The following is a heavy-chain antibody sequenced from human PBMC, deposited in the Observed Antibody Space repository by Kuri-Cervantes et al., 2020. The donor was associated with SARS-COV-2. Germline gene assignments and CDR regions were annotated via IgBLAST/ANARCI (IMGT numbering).Heavy chain of an antibody. CDR3: AREVPNHDFWSGYLIMGDYYYYYYMDV. V-gene: IGHV3-21*01. Sequence: GGSLRLSCAASGFTFSSYSMNWVRRAPGKGLEWVSSISSSSSYIYYADSVKGRFTISRDNAKNSLYLQMNSLRAEDTAVYYCAREVPNHDFWSGYLIMGDYYYYYYMDVWGKGTTVTVSS. J-gene: IGHJ6*03. CDR1: GFTFSSYS. CDR2: ISSSSSYI. D-gene: IGHD3-3*01.